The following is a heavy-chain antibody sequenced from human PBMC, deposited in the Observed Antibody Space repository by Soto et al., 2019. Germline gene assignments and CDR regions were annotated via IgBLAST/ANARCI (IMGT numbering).Heavy chain of an antibody. V-gene: IGHV3-66*01. CDR2: IYTGGGT. Sequence: EVQLVESGGGLVQPGGSLRLSCATSGFTVSSDYMSWVRQAPGKGLEWVSVIYTGGGTYYADSVKGRFTISRDNSKDTVYLQMNNLGAEDTAVYYCAKGRNWDWGQGTPVTVSS. CDR3: AKGRNWD. J-gene: IGHJ4*02. D-gene: IGHD3-16*01. CDR1: GFTVSSDY.